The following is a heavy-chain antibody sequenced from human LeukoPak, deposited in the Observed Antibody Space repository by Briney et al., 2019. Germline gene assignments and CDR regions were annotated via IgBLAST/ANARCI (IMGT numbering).Heavy chain of an antibody. Sequence: SVKVSCKASGGTFSSYAISWVRQAPGQGLEWMGGIIPIFGTANYAQKFQGRVTITTDESTSTAYMELSSLRSEDTAVYYCARGYCSSNSCYYYFDYWGQGTLVTVSS. CDR3: ARGYCSSNSCYYYFDY. D-gene: IGHD2-2*01. CDR1: GGTFSSYA. V-gene: IGHV1-69*05. J-gene: IGHJ4*02. CDR2: IIPIFGTA.